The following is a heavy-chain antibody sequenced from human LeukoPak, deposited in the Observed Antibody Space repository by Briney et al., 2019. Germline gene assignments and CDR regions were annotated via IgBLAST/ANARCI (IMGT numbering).Heavy chain of an antibody. J-gene: IGHJ4*02. V-gene: IGHV3-23*01. CDR1: GFTFSSYA. CDR3: ASLAVAGRIADY. CDR2: ISGSGGST. D-gene: IGHD6-19*01. Sequence: GGSLRLSCAASGFTFSSYAMSWVRQAPGKGLEWVSAISGSGGSTYYADSVKGRFTISRDNSKDTLYLQMNSLRAEDTAVYYCASLAVAGRIADYWGQGTLVTVSS.